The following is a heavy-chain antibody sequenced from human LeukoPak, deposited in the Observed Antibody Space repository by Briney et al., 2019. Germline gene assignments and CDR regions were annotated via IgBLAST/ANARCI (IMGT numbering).Heavy chain of an antibody. CDR3: VSFYETY. D-gene: IGHD2-2*01. J-gene: IGHJ4*02. Sequence: GGSLRLSRAASGNYWMHWVRQAPGKGLVWVSHINSDGSWTSYADSVKGRFTISKDNAKSTVYLQMNNLRAEDTAVYYCVSFYETYWGRGTLVTVSS. CDR1: GNYW. V-gene: IGHV3-74*01. CDR2: INSDGSWT.